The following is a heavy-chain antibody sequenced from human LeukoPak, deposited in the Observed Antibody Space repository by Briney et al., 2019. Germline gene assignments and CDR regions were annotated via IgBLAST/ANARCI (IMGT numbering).Heavy chain of an antibody. J-gene: IGHJ6*03. CDR3: ARDVMTTINYYYYYYVDV. Sequence: GGSLRLSCAVSGFTFSSYGMHWVRQAPGKGLEWVAVISYDGSNKYYIDSVKGRFTISRDNSKNTLYLQMNSLRPEDTAVYYCARDVMTTINYYYYYYVDVWGKGTTVTVSS. CDR1: GFTFSSYG. V-gene: IGHV3-30*03. D-gene: IGHD3-16*01. CDR2: ISYDGSNK.